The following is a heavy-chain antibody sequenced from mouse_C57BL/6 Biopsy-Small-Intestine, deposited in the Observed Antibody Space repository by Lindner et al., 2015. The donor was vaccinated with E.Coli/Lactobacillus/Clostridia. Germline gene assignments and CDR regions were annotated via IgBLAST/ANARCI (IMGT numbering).Heavy chain of an antibody. J-gene: IGHJ2*01. V-gene: IGHV1-42*01. CDR2: INPSTGDI. D-gene: IGHD1-1*01. CDR3: ARSYYGSFDY. CDR1: GYSFTGDY. Sequence: VQLQESGPELVKPGASVKISCKASGYSFTGDYMNWVKQSPEKSLEWIGEINPSTGDILYNQKFKAKATLTVDKSSSTAYMQLKSLTSEDSAVYYCARSYYGSFDYWGQGTTLTVSS.